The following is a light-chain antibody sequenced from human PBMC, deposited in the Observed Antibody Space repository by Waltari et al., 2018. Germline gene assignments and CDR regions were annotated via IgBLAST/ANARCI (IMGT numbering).Light chain of an antibody. Sequence: QSALTQPRSVSGSPGQSVTISCTGTTRDVGGYHYLSWFQQHPGKAPKLIIYDVSERPSGVPDRFSGSKSDNTASLTISGLQAEDEADYYCCSYAGSYTYVLGSGTKVTVL. V-gene: IGLV2-11*01. CDR1: TRDVGGYHY. CDR2: DVS. J-gene: IGLJ1*01. CDR3: CSYAGSYTYV.